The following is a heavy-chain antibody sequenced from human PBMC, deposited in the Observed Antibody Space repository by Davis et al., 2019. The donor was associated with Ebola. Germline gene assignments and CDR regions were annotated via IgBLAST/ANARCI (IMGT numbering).Heavy chain of an antibody. Sequence: AASVKVSCKASGYTFTDYYIHWVRQAPGQGLEWMGRINPNSGGTNYSQKFQGRVTITRDTSASTAYMELSSLRSEDTAVYYCARLYSSSVDYWGQGTLVTVSS. CDR1: GYTFTDYY. J-gene: IGHJ4*02. V-gene: IGHV1-2*06. CDR2: INPNSGGT. D-gene: IGHD6-13*01. CDR3: ARLYSSSVDY.